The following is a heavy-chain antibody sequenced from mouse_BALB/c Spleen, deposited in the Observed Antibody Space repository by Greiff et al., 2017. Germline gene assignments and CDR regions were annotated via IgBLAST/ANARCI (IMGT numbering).Heavy chain of an antibody. CDR1: GYSITSDYA. D-gene: IGHD3-3*01. J-gene: IGHJ3*01. CDR2: ISYSGST. V-gene: IGHV3-2*02. CDR3: ARGWAGFAY. Sequence: EVKLVESGPGLVKPSQSLSLTCTVTGYSITSDYAWNWIRQFPGNKLEWMGYISYSGSTSYNPSLKSRISITRDTSKNQFFLQLNSVTTEDTATYYCARGWAGFAYWGQGTLVTVSA.